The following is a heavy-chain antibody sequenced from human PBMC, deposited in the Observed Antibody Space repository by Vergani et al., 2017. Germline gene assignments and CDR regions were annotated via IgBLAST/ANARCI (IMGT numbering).Heavy chain of an antibody. CDR2: IDDKGKS. Sequence: QVQLHQWGAGLLKTSETLSLTCAVSDAAFNSYQWTWIRQSPGRGLEWIGEIDDKGKSICNPTLKSRVTISVDNSKRHFSLHVTSVTAADSAMYYCVRRDFWVGPRTFDFWGAGTPVTVSS. CDR1: DAAFNSYQ. CDR3: VRRDFWVGPRTFDF. J-gene: IGHJ3*01. V-gene: IGHV4-34*01. D-gene: IGHD3-3*01.